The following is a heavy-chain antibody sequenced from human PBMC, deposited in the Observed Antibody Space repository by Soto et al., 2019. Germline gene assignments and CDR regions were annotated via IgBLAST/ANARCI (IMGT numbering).Heavy chain of an antibody. D-gene: IGHD3-9*01. CDR3: AKDAKILDWLPTSYYFDF. CDR2: ISRSGNST. Sequence: EVQVLESGGGLAQPGRSLRLSCAVSGLSFSSYAMTWVRQSPGKGLEWVSSISRSGNSTYSADSVRGRFTISRDNSKNTLYLKMNSLRAEYTAVDYCAKDAKILDWLPTSYYFDFWGQGTLVTVSS. J-gene: IGHJ4*02. CDR1: GLSFSSYA. V-gene: IGHV3-23*01.